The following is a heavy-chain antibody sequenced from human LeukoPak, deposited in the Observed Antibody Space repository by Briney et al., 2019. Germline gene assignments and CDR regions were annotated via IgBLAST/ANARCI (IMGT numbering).Heavy chain of an antibody. V-gene: IGHV3-33*01. CDR1: GFTFSSYG. Sequence: GRSLRLSCEASGFTFSSYGMHWVRQAPGKGLEWVAIIWYDGSNKYYADSVKGRFTISRDNSKNTLSLQMNSLRAEDTAVYYCARGYYDSSGYYRLLSAGMDVWGQGTTVTVS. J-gene: IGHJ6*02. CDR2: IWYDGSNK. CDR3: ARGYYDSSGYYRLLSAGMDV. D-gene: IGHD3-22*01.